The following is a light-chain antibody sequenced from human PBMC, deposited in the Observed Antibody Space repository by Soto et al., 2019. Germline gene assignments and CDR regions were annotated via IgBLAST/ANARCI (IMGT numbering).Light chain of an antibody. CDR2: DAS. Sequence: DIQMTQSPSTLSASVGDRVTITCRASQSISIWLAWYQQKPGKAPKLLIYDASSLKSGVPARFSGSRSGTEITLTIRSLQPDDFAPYSWHHYYSYSSTFGQGAKVDIK. CDR1: QSISIW. J-gene: IGKJ1*01. V-gene: IGKV1-5*01. CDR3: HHYYSYSST.